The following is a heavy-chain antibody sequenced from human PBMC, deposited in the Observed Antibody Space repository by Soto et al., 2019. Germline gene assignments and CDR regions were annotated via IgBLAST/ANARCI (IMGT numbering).Heavy chain of an antibody. Sequence: ASVKVSCKASGYTFTNSGISWVRQAPGQGLEWLGWINTDNGNTNYAQHLQGRVTMTTDTSTSTAYMELRSLRSDDTAVYYCARERAVRGVIIIPYYYYGMDVWGQGTTVTVSS. CDR3: ARERAVRGVIIIPYYYYGMDV. V-gene: IGHV1-18*01. J-gene: IGHJ6*02. CDR2: INTDNGNT. CDR1: GYTFTNSG. D-gene: IGHD3-10*02.